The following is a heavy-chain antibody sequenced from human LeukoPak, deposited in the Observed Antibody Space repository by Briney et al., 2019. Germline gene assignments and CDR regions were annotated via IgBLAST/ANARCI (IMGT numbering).Heavy chain of an antibody. J-gene: IGHJ4*02. Sequence: SETLSLTCTLSAGSIIISGYYWSSIRQQPGKGLEWNSFIYYIASTYYNPSLKSRVTISVDTSKSQFSLKLSSVTAADTAVYYCASDYDSSGYDYWGQGTLVTVSS. CDR3: ASDYDSSGYDY. V-gene: IGHV4-31*03. CDR1: AGSIIISGYY. D-gene: IGHD3-22*01. CDR2: IYYIAST.